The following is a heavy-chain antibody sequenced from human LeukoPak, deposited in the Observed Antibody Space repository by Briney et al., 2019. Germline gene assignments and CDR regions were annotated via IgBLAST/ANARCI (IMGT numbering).Heavy chain of an antibody. Sequence: ASVKVSCKASNYNFNSYGVSWVRQAPGQGLEWMGWISPYNGNTNYAQKVHDRFTMTADTSTNTVYMDLSSLRSEDTAVYYCARTTSQSIVAAGDHWGQGTLVIVSS. J-gene: IGHJ4*02. CDR3: ARTTSQSIVAAGDH. CDR1: NYNFNSYG. D-gene: IGHD2-15*01. CDR2: ISPYNGNT. V-gene: IGHV1-18*01.